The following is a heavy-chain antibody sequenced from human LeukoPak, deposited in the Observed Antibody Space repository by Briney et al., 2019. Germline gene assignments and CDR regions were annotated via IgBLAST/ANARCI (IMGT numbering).Heavy chain of an antibody. Sequence: AGSLTLSCAASGFTFSSYDIHWVRQSPDKGLEWVAGIWNDGSKKSYTDSVKGRFTISRDNSKNTLYLQMNSLRAEDTAVDYCAKDRGCYSTTAGSWGQGTLVTVSS. J-gene: IGHJ5*02. CDR1: GFTFSSYD. V-gene: IGHV3-33*06. CDR3: AKDRGCYSTTAGS. D-gene: IGHD2-15*01. CDR2: IWNDGSKK.